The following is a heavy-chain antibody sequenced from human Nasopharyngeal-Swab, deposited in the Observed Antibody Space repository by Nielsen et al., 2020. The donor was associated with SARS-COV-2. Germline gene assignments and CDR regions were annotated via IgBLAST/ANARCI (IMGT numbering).Heavy chain of an antibody. Sequence: ASVKVSCKASGYTFTSYGISWVRQAPGQGLEWMGWISGNIGTTTYAQNLQGRVTMTTDTSTSTAYMELRNLRSDDTAVYYCARGSTLIDYWGQGTLVTVSS. V-gene: IGHV1-18*01. CDR2: ISGNIGTT. D-gene: IGHD1-26*01. J-gene: IGHJ4*02. CDR3: ARGSTLIDY. CDR1: GYTFTSYG.